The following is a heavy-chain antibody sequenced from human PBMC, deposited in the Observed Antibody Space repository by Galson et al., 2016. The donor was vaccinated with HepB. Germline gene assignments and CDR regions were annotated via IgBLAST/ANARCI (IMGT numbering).Heavy chain of an antibody. V-gene: IGHV1-18*04. J-gene: IGHJ6*03. CDR3: ARGVGGVGDYSEGYYYHYYMDV. Sequence: SVKVSCKASGYMFISYGISWVRQAPGQGLEWMGWISTFNGKTDFARKFQGRVTMTTDTSTNTALMDLRSLRSDDTAVSYCARGVGGVGDYSEGYYYHYYMDVGGTATTVGVTS. CDR2: ISTFNGKT. CDR1: GYMFISYG. D-gene: IGHD3-16*01.